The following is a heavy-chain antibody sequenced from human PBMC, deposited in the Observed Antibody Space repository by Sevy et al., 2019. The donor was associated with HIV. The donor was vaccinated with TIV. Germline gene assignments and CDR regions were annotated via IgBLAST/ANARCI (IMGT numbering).Heavy chain of an antibody. CDR1: GDSIGNSNYY. Sequence: SETLSLTCSVSGDSIGNSNYYWGWLRQPPGKGLQWIATIYYSGKTYYNPSLKCRVTLSVDTSENKFSLKLNSVTAADTAVYHCARLNNMEGPIPDSWGQGTLVTVSS. V-gene: IGHV4-39*01. J-gene: IGHJ4*02. CDR3: ARLNNMEGPIPDS. CDR2: IYYSGKT. D-gene: IGHD3-10*01.